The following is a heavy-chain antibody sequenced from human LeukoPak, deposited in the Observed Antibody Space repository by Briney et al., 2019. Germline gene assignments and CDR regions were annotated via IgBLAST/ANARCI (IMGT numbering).Heavy chain of an antibody. D-gene: IGHD6-6*01. V-gene: IGHV3-66*01. CDR2: IYSGGST. Sequence: GGSLRLSCAASGFTVSSNYMSWVRQAPGKGLEWVSVIYSGGSTYYADSVKGRFTISRDNSKNTLYLQMNSLRAEDTAVYYCAKDVWAVRPNYFDCWGQGTLVTVSS. J-gene: IGHJ4*02. CDR3: AKDVWAVRPNYFDC. CDR1: GFTVSSNY.